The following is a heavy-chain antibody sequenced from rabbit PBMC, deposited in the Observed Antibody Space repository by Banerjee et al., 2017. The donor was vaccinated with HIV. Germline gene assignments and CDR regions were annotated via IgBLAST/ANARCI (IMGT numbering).Heavy chain of an antibody. CDR3: ARGYATSSGDGGYYGMDL. CDR1: GFSFSSNE. D-gene: IGHD1-1*01. CDR2: IYTGSGNT. Sequence: QSLEESGGDLVKPGASLTLTCTASGFSFSSNEMIWVRQAPGKGLEWIGSIYTGSGNTYYASWAKGRFTVSKTSSTTVTLQMTSLTAADTATYFCARGYATSSGDGGYYGMDLWGPGTLVTVS. V-gene: IGHV1S40*01. J-gene: IGHJ6*01.